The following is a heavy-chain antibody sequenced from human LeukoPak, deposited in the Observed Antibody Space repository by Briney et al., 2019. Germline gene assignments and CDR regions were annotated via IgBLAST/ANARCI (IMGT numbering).Heavy chain of an antibody. CDR3: AKDPDSSGWFFDY. CDR1: GFTFSDYY. J-gene: IGHJ4*02. D-gene: IGHD6-19*01. Sequence: GGSLRLSCAASGFTFSDYYMSWVRQAPGKGLEWVAVISYDGSNKYYADSVKGRFTISRDNSKNTLYLQMNSLRAEDTAVYYCAKDPDSSGWFFDYWGQGTLVTVSS. CDR2: ISYDGSNK. V-gene: IGHV3-30*18.